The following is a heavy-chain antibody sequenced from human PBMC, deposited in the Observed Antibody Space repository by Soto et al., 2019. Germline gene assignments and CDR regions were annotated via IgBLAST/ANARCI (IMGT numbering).Heavy chain of an antibody. D-gene: IGHD3-16*01. CDR2: ISYDGSNK. CDR3: ARSSTAWGGAKNFDY. J-gene: IGHJ4*02. V-gene: IGHV3-30-3*01. Sequence: QVQLVESGGGVVQPGRSLRLSCAASGFTFSSYAMHWVRQAPGKGLEWVAVISYDGSNKYYADSVKGRFTISRDNSKNTLYLQMNSLRAEDTAVYYCARSSTAWGGAKNFDYWGQGTLVTVSS. CDR1: GFTFSSYA.